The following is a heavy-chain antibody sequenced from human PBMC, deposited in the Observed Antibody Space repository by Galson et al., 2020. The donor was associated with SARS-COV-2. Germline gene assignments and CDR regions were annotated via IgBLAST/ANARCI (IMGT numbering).Heavy chain of an antibody. CDR3: AREERGSSSWYFDL. Sequence: SVTVSCKASGGTFSSYAISWVRQAPGQGLEWMGGIIPIFGTANYAQKFQGRVTITADESTSTAYMELSSLRSEDTAVYYCAREERGSSSWYFDLWGRGTLVTVSS. J-gene: IGHJ2*01. V-gene: IGHV1-69*13. CDR2: IIPIFGTA. CDR1: GGTFSSYA. D-gene: IGHD6-13*01.